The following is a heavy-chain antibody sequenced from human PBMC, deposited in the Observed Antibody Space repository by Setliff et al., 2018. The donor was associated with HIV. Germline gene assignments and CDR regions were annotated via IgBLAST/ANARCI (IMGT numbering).Heavy chain of an antibody. CDR3: ARVCPPVRYNFWSGYYPKAGYFDY. J-gene: IGHJ4*02. D-gene: IGHD3-3*01. CDR1: GGSISSYY. Sequence: SETLSLTCTVSGGSISSYYWNWIRQPPGKGLEWIGYIHYSGSIYYNPSLKSRVTISVDTSKNQFSLKLSSVTAADTAVYYCARVCPPVRYNFWSGYYPKAGYFDYWGQGALVTVSS. CDR2: IHYSGSI. V-gene: IGHV4-59*06.